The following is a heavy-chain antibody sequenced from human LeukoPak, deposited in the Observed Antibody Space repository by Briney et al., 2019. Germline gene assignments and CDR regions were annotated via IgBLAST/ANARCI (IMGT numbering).Heavy chain of an antibody. J-gene: IGHJ3*02. Sequence: SETLSLTCTVSGASINSSEYYWGWIRQPPGKGLAWIGTIYYTGSTYYNPSLKSRVIISVDTSKNQFSLKVNSVTAADTAVYYCARLNWNPQMTIFGVVPDAFDIWGQGTMVSVSS. D-gene: IGHD3-3*01. CDR3: ARLNWNPQMTIFGVVPDAFDI. CDR1: GASINSSEYY. V-gene: IGHV4-39*01. CDR2: IYYTGST.